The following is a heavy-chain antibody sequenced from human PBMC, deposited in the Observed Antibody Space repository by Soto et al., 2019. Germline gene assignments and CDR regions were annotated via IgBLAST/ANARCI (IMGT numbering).Heavy chain of an antibody. Sequence: SETLPLTCPVFGASISSGCYSWRWIRHPPGKGLEWIGYIYHSSDTFYNPSLRGRVTISVDRSKNQFSLNLESVTAAGTAVYYCARYLLRGVIDFWGQGSLVTVSS. D-gene: IGHD2-8*01. CDR3: ARYLLRGVIDF. V-gene: IGHV4-30-2*01. CDR1: GASISSGCYS. CDR2: IYHSSDT. J-gene: IGHJ4*02.